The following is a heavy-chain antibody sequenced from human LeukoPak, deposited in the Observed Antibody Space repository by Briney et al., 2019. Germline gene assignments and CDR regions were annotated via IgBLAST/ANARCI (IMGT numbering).Heavy chain of an antibody. CDR1: GYTFTSYY. V-gene: IGHV1-46*01. CDR2: INPSGGST. CDR3: AHERSHYFDY. J-gene: IGHJ4*02. Sequence: GASAKVSCMASGYTFTSYYMHWVRQAPGQGLEWMGIINPSGGSTSYAQKFQGRVTMTRDTSTSTVYMELSSLRSEDTAVYYCAHERSHYFDYWGQGTLVTVSS.